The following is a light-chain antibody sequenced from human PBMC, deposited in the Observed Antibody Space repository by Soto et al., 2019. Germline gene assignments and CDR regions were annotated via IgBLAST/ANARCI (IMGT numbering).Light chain of an antibody. Sequence: QSAMTQPASVSGSPGKSVSISCTGTSSDVGFYNYVSWYQQHPGKAPKLMIYEVSNRPSAVSSRFSGSKSGNTASLTISGLQAEDEADYYCSSYTSSSAYVFGTGTKVTVL. CDR3: SSYTSSSAYV. V-gene: IGLV2-14*01. CDR1: SSDVGFYNY. CDR2: EVS. J-gene: IGLJ1*01.